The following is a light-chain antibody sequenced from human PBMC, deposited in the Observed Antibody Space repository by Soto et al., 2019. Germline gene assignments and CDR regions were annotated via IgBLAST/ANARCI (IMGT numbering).Light chain of an antibody. CDR3: QQYNSYPLT. CDR1: QTISSW. CDR2: KAS. J-gene: IGKJ4*01. V-gene: IGKV1-5*03. Sequence: DIQMTQSPSTLSGSVGDRVTITCRASQTISSWLAWYQQKPGKAPKLLIYKASTLKSGVPSRFSGSGSGTDFTLTISSLQPDDFATYYCQQYNSYPLTFGGGTKVDIK.